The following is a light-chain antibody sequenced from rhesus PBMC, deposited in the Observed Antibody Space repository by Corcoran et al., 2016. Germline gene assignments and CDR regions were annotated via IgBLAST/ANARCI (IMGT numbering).Light chain of an antibody. CDR2: DAS. V-gene: IGKV1-28*03. Sequence: DIQMTQSPSSLSASVGDTVTITCRASQGISSYLNWFQQKPGKAPKLLIYDASILESGVPSRFSGSGSRTDFTLPIRSLQPEDFAAYYCLQHNSYPFTFGPGTKLDIK. J-gene: IGKJ3*01. CDR1: QGISSY. CDR3: LQHNSYPFT.